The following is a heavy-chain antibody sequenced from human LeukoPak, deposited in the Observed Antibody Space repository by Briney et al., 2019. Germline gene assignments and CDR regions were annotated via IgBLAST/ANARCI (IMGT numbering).Heavy chain of an antibody. D-gene: IGHD3-10*01. J-gene: IGHJ4*02. V-gene: IGHV1-8*02. Sequence: GASVKVSYKASGYTFTSYAMNWVRQAPGQGLEWMGWMNPNSGNTGYAQKFQGRVTMTRNTSISTAYMELSSLRSEDTAVYYCARRGERYLVRGVMSYWGQGTLVTVSS. CDR3: ARRGERYLVRGVMSY. CDR2: MNPNSGNT. CDR1: GYTFTSYA.